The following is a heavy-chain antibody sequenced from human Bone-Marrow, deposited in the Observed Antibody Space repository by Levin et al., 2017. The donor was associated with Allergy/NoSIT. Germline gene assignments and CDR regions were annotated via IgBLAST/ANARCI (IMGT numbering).Heavy chain of an antibody. D-gene: IGHD3-10*01. CDR3: AKDLSYYYGSDNDYYGMDV. CDR1: RFTFSSYA. V-gene: IGHV3-23*01. Sequence: GGSLRLSCAASRFTFSSYAMSWVRQAPGKGLQWVSAITDGGGNTYYADSVKGRFTISRDNSKKTLYLQMNSLRAEDTAVYYCAKDLSYYYGSDNDYYGMDVWGQGTTVAVSS. CDR2: ITDGGGNT. J-gene: IGHJ6*02.